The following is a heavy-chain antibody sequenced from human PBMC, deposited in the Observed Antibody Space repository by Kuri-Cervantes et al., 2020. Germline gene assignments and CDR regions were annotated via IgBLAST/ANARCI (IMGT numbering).Heavy chain of an antibody. D-gene: IGHD3-10*01. CDR3: AREGGSGSYYNGIYYYYYYMDV. CDR2: ISYDGSNK. V-gene: IGHV3-30-3*01. J-gene: IGHJ6*03. CDR1: GFTFSSYA. Sequence: GESLKISCAASGFTFSSYAMHWVRQAPGKGLEWVAVISYDGSNKYYADSVKGRFTISRDNAKNSLYLQMNSLRAEDTAVYYCAREGGSGSYYNGIYYYYYYMDVWGKGTTVTVSS.